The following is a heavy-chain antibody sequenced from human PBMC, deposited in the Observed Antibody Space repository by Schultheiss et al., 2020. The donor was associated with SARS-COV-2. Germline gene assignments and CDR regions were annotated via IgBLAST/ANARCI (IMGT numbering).Heavy chain of an antibody. Sequence: SETLSLTCAVYGGSFSGYYWSWIRQPPGKGLEWIGYIYYSGSTYYNPSLKSRVTISVDTSKNQFSLKLSSVTAADTAVYYCARQGYCSGGSCYSDRWYFDLWGRGTLVTVSS. CDR1: GGSFSGYY. J-gene: IGHJ2*01. D-gene: IGHD2-15*01. CDR3: ARQGYCSGGSCYSDRWYFDL. V-gene: IGHV4-59*08. CDR2: IYYSGST.